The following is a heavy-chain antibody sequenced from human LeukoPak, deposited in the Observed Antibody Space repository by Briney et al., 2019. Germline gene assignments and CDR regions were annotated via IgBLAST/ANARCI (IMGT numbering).Heavy chain of an antibody. V-gene: IGHV3-66*01. CDR1: GFTVSTNY. D-gene: IGHD6-19*01. CDR3: ARGLEQWHGFDF. CDR2: IYSGGTI. J-gene: IGHJ4*02. Sequence: GGSLRLSCAASGFTVSTNYMSWVRQAPGKGLEWVAVIYSGGTIYYADSVKGRFTISRDNSQNTMYLQMNSLRAEDTAVYYCARGLEQWHGFDFWGQGTLVTVSS.